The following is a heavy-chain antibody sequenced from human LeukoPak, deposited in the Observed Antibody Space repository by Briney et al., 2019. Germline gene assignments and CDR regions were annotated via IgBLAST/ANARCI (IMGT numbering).Heavy chain of an antibody. J-gene: IGHJ1*01. CDR2: INADGSST. CDR3: AKKGTESGTGVFQH. Sequence: PGGSLRLSCAASGFTFSSYWMHRVRQAQGKGLVWVSRINADGSSTSYAESVKGRFTISRDNAKNTLYLQMNSLRAEDTAVYYCAKKGTESGTGVFQHWGQGTLVTVSS. D-gene: IGHD5-12*01. CDR1: GFTFSSYW. V-gene: IGHV3-74*01.